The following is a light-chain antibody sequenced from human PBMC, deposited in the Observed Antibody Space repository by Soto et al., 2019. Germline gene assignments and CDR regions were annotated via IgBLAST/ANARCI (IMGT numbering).Light chain of an antibody. CDR3: QQSYSTPRT. CDR1: QSISTY. CDR2: AGS. J-gene: IGKJ1*01. Sequence: DIQMTQSPSSLSASVGDRDTFTCRASQSISTYLNWYEQKPGKAPKLLIYAGSSLQSWVPSRFSGSGSGTDFTLTISSLQPEDFATYYCQQSYSTPRTFGQGTKVDI. V-gene: IGKV1-39*01.